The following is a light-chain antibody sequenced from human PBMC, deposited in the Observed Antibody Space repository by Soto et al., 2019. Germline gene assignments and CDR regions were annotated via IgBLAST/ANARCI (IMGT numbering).Light chain of an antibody. CDR3: QQYNNWRT. CDR2: DAS. Sequence: EIVIAQSPSTLSVSPGERATLSCRASQGLIDNLAWYQQKPGQVPRLLIYDASTRATGVPARFSGSGSGTEFTLTISSLQSEDFAVYYCQQYNNWRTFGQGTKV. V-gene: IGKV3-15*01. CDR1: QGLIDN. J-gene: IGKJ1*01.